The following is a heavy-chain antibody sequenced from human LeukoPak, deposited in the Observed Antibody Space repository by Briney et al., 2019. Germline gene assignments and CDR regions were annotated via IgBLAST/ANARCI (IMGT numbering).Heavy chain of an antibody. Sequence: SETLSLTCAVYGGSFSGYYWSWIRQPPGKGLEWMVEINHSGSTNYNPSLKSRVTISVDTSKNQFSLKLSSVTAADTAVYYCARIPPRSYCSGGSCYRNAFDIWGQGTMVTVSS. J-gene: IGHJ3*02. CDR1: GGSFSGYY. V-gene: IGHV4-34*01. D-gene: IGHD2-15*01. CDR2: INHSGST. CDR3: ARIPPRSYCSGGSCYRNAFDI.